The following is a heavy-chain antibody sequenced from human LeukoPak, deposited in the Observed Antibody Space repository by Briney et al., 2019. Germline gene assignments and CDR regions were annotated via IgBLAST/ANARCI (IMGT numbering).Heavy chain of an antibody. Sequence: GASVKVSCKASGYTFTGYYMHWVRQAPGQGLEWMGWINPNSGGTNYAQKFQGRVTMTRETSISTAYMEPSRLRSDDTAVYYCARQSRDGYNFYRNEGWFDPWGQGTLVTVSS. CDR1: GYTFTGYY. CDR3: ARQSRDGYNFYRNEGWFDP. J-gene: IGHJ5*02. V-gene: IGHV1-2*02. CDR2: INPNSGGT. D-gene: IGHD5-24*01.